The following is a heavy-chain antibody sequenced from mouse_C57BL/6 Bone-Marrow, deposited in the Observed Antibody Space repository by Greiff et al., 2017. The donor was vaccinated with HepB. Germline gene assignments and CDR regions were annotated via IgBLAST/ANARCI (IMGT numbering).Heavy chain of an antibody. CDR1: GYSFTDYN. CDR3: ARRHGNYYAMDY. D-gene: IGHD2-1*01. Sequence: EVQLQQSGPELVKPGASVKISCKASGYSFTDYNMNWVKQSNGKSLEWIGVINPNYGTTSYNQKFKGKATLTVEKSSSTVYLELSRLTSDDSAVYYCARRHGNYYAMDYWGQGTSVTVSS. CDR2: INPNYGTT. V-gene: IGHV1-39*01. J-gene: IGHJ4*01.